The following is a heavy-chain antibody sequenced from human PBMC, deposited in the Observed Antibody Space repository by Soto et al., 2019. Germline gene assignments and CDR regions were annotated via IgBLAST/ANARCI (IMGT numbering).Heavy chain of an antibody. Sequence: SETLSLTCAVYGGSFSGYYWGWIRQPPGKGLEWIGEINHSGSTNYNPSLKSRVTISVDTSKNQFSLKLSSVTAADTAVYYCARGFHYYDSSGYYYFDYWGQGTLVTVSS. D-gene: IGHD3-22*01. CDR1: GGSFSGYY. V-gene: IGHV4-34*01. J-gene: IGHJ4*02. CDR3: ARGFHYYDSSGYYYFDY. CDR2: INHSGST.